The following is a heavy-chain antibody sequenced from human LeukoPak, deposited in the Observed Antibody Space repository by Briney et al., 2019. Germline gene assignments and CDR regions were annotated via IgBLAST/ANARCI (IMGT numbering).Heavy chain of an antibody. J-gene: IGHJ4*02. CDR3: ARYFTFDSSGYYYTFDY. V-gene: IGHV4-34*10. D-gene: IGHD3-22*01. Sequence: SETLPLTCTVSGASISSYHWSWIRQPPGKGLEWIGEINHSGSTNYNPSLKSRVTMSVDTSKNQFSLKLSSVNAADTAVYYCARYFTFDSSGYYYTFDYWGQGTLVTVSS. CDR2: INHSGST. CDR1: GASISSYH.